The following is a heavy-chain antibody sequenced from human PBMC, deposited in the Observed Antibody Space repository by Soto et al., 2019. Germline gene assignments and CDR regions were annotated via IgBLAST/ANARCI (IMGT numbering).Heavy chain of an antibody. J-gene: IGHJ4*02. D-gene: IGHD2-8*02. CDR3: TGEVASGF. CDR2: ISRDGGTK. V-gene: IGHV3-30*03. CDR1: GFTVSTYG. Sequence: QVQLVESGGGVVQPGRSLRLSCAVSGFTVSTYGMHWVRQAPGKGLEWVAVISRDGGTKYYADSVKGRFTISRDNSRNTLFLVMNSLRSDDMAVYYCTGEVASGFWGQGTLVTVSS.